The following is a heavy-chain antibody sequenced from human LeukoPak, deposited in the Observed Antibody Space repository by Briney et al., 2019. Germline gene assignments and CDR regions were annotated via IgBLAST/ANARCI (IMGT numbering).Heavy chain of an antibody. Sequence: PGGSLRLSCAASGFTFSSYEMTWVRQAPGKGLEWVLNISSSDTTIHYADSVKGRFTISRDNARNSLYLQTNSLRAEDTAVYYCARSRRDNYYYYYGMDVWGQGTTVTVSS. D-gene: IGHD5-24*01. CDR1: GFTFSSYE. CDR2: ISSSDTTI. J-gene: IGHJ6*02. V-gene: IGHV3-48*03. CDR3: ARSRRDNYYYYYGMDV.